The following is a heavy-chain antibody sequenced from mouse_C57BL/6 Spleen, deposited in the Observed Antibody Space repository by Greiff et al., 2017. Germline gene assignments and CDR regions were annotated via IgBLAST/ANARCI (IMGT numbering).Heavy chain of an antibody. Sequence: VQLQQPGAELVMPGASVKLSCKASGYTFTSYWMHWVKQRPGQGLEWIGEIDPSDSYTNYNQKFKGKSTLTVDKSSSTAYMQLSSLTSEYSAVYYCARSYSTWFAYWGQGTLVTVSA. D-gene: IGHD2-5*01. CDR2: IDPSDSYT. CDR3: ARSYSTWFAY. V-gene: IGHV1-69*01. J-gene: IGHJ3*01. CDR1: GYTFTSYW.